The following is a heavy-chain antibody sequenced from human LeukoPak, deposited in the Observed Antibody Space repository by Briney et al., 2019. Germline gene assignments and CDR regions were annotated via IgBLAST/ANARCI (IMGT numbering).Heavy chain of an antibody. V-gene: IGHV1-2*02. CDR3: AREGGYSSSFVDY. J-gene: IGHJ4*02. CDR2: INPNSGGT. CDR1: GYTFTGYY. D-gene: IGHD6-13*01. Sequence: ASVKVSCKASGYTFTGYYIHWVRQAPGQGLEWMGWINPNSGGTNYAQNFQGRVTMTTDTSTSTAYMELRSLRSDDTAVYYCAREGGYSSSFVDYWGQGTLVTVSS.